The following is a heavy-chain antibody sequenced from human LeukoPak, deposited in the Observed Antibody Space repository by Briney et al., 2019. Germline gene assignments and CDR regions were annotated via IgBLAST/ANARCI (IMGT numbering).Heavy chain of an antibody. CDR2: IHYSGTT. Sequence: SETLSLTCTVSGDSITSSYWWAWIRQPPGKGLEWIGYIHYSGTTSYNRSLETRVTISIDTSRNQFSLRLSSVTAADTAVYYCARGGGGGPNWNSYRYWGQGTLVTVSS. V-gene: IGHV4-59*01. D-gene: IGHD1-1*01. J-gene: IGHJ4*02. CDR1: GDSITSSY. CDR3: ARGGGGGPNWNSYRY.